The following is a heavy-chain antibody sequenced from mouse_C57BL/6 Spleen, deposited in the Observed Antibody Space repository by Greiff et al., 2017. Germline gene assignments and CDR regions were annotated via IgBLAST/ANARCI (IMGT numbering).Heavy chain of an antibody. V-gene: IGHV3-6*01. CDR2: ISYDGSN. Sequence: EVQLQESGPGLVKPSQSLSLSCSVTGYSITSGYYWNWIRKFPGNKLEWMGDISYDGSNNYNPSLKNRISITRDTSKNQSFLKLNSVTTEDTATYYCARGYYDSSYGYWGQGTTLTVSS. D-gene: IGHD1-1*01. J-gene: IGHJ2*01. CDR3: ARGYYDSSYGY. CDR1: GYSITSGYY.